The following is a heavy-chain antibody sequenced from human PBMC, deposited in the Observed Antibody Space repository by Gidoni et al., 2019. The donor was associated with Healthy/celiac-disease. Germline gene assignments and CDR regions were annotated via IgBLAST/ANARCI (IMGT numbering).Heavy chain of an antibody. CDR1: GGTFSSYT. Sequence: QVQLVQSGAEVKKPGSSVKVSCKASGGTFSSYTISWVRQAPGQGLEWMGRIIPILGIANYAQKFQGRVTITADKSTSTAYMELSSLRSEDTAVYYCASGNADYSGSDGGSFDYWGQGTLVTVSS. D-gene: IGHD1-26*01. CDR2: IIPILGIA. CDR3: ASGNADYSGSDGGSFDY. J-gene: IGHJ4*02. V-gene: IGHV1-69*02.